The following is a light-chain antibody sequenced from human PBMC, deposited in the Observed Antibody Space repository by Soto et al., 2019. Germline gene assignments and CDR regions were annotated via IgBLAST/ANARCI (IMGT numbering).Light chain of an antibody. J-gene: IGLJ1*01. CDR3: SSYAGSNIL. CDR1: SSDIGGYNF. Sequence: QSVLTQPPSASGSPGQSVTISCTGTSSDIGGYNFVSWYQQHPGKAPKLMIYEVSKRPSGVPDRFSGSKSGNTASLTVSGLQAEDKADYYCSSYAGSNILFGTGTKVTVL. CDR2: EVS. V-gene: IGLV2-8*01.